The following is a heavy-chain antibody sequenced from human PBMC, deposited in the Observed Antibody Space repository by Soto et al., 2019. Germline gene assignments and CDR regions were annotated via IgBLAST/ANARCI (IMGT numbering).Heavy chain of an antibody. CDR2: IYPGDSDT. Sequence: PGESLKISCQGSGYSFTSYWIGWVRQMPGKGLEWVGIIYPGDSDTRYSPSFQGQVTISADKSISTAYLQWNSLKASDTAMYYCARPQYDILTGYPYCFDYWGQGTLVTVSS. J-gene: IGHJ4*02. V-gene: IGHV5-51*01. D-gene: IGHD3-9*01. CDR1: GYSFTSYW. CDR3: ARPQYDILTGYPYCFDY.